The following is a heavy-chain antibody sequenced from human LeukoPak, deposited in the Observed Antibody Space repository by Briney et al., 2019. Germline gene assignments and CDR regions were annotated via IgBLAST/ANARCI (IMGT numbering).Heavy chain of an antibody. J-gene: IGHJ6*02. Sequence: GGSLRLSCAASGFTVSSNYMSWVRQAPGKGLEWVAVISYDGSNKYYADSVKGRFTISRDNSKNTLYLQMNSLRAEDTAVYYCARETTVVPTYYYGMDVWGQGTTVTVSS. CDR1: GFTVSSNY. CDR2: ISYDGSNK. CDR3: ARETTVVPTYYYGMDV. V-gene: IGHV3-30*03. D-gene: IGHD4-23*01.